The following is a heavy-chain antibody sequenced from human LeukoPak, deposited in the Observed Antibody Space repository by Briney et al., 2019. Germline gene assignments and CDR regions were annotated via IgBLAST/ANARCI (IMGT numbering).Heavy chain of an antibody. Sequence: SETLSLTCAVYGESFSGYYWSWIRQPPGKGLEWIEEINHSGSTNHNPSLKSRVTISVDTSKNQFSLKLRSVTAADTAVYYCARRVHTVATDYWGQGTLVTVSS. CDR1: GESFSGYY. CDR3: ARRVHTVATDY. CDR2: INHSGST. V-gene: IGHV4-34*01. D-gene: IGHD4-17*01. J-gene: IGHJ4*02.